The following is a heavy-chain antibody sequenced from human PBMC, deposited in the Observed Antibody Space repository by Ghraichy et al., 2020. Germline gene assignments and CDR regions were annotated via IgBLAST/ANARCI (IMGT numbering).Heavy chain of an antibody. CDR2: INPNSGGT. D-gene: IGHD5-24*01. CDR3: ARDSRDGHNYIDY. V-gene: IGHV1-2*02. CDR1: GYTFTGYY. Sequence: ASVKVSCKASGYTFTGYYMHWVRQAPGQGLEWMGWINPNSGGTNYAQKFQGRVTMTRDTSISTAYMELSRLRSDDTAVYYCARDSRDGHNYIDYWGQGTLVTVSS. J-gene: IGHJ4*02.